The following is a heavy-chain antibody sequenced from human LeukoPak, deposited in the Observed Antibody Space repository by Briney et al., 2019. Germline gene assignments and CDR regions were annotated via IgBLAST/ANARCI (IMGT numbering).Heavy chain of an antibody. J-gene: IGHJ4*02. Sequence: PSETLSLTCTVSGASISSYYWSWIRQPPGKGLEWIGYIYYSGSTNYNPSLKSRVTMSVDTSKNQFSLKLSSVTAADTAVYYCARPGIAVAGPSRDYWGQGTLVTVSS. CDR1: GASISSYY. CDR2: IYYSGST. CDR3: ARPGIAVAGPSRDY. V-gene: IGHV4-59*01. D-gene: IGHD6-19*01.